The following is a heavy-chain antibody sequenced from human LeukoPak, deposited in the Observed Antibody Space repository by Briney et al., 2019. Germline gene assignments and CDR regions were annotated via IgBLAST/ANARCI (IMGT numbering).Heavy chain of an antibody. Sequence: GGSLRLSCAASGFTFSSYSMNWVRQAPGKGLEWVSYISSSSSTIYYADSVKGRFTISRDNAKNSLYLQMNSLRAEDTAVYYCARGRGHDFWSGYNDYWGQGTLVTVSS. CDR2: ISSSSSTI. J-gene: IGHJ4*02. CDR1: GFTFSSYS. D-gene: IGHD3-3*01. CDR3: ARGRGHDFWSGYNDY. V-gene: IGHV3-48*01.